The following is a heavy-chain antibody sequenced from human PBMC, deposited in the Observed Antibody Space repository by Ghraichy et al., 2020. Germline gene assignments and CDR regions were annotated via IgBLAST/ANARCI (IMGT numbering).Heavy chain of an antibody. CDR3: ARVPVHYDFWSGDREHWFDP. V-gene: IGHV3-66*01. CDR1: GFTVSSNY. CDR2: IYSGGST. J-gene: IGHJ5*02. D-gene: IGHD3-3*01. Sequence: LSLTCAASGFTVSSNYMSWVRQAPGKGLEWVSVIYSGGSTYYADSVKGRFTISRDNSKNTLYLQMNSLRAEDTAVYYCARVPVHYDFWSGDREHWFDPWGQGTLVTVSS.